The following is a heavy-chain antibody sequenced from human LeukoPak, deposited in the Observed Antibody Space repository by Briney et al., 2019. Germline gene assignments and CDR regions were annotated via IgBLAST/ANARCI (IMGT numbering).Heavy chain of an antibody. CDR1: GYTFTGYY. CDR2: INPNSGGT. V-gene: IGHV1-2*02. J-gene: IGHJ4*02. CDR3: ARVLRYFDWLPLDY. Sequence: APVKVSCKASGYTFTGYYMHWVRQAPGQGLEWMGWINPNSGGTNYAQKFQGRVTMTRDTSISTAYMELSRLRSDDTAVYYCARVLRYFDWLPLDYWGQGTLVTVSS. D-gene: IGHD3-9*01.